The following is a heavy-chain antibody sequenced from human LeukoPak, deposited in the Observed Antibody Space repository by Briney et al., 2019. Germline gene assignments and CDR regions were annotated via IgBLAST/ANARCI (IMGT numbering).Heavy chain of an antibody. CDR3: ARDRIAVAEYYYYYYMDV. Sequence: GASVKVSCKASGYTFTGYYMHWVRQAPGQGLEWMGWINPNSGGTNYAQKFQGRVTMTRDTSNSTAYMELSRLRSDDTAVYYCARDRIAVAEYYYYYYMDVWGKGTTVTVSS. CDR2: INPNSGGT. V-gene: IGHV1-2*02. J-gene: IGHJ6*03. D-gene: IGHD6-19*01. CDR1: GYTFTGYY.